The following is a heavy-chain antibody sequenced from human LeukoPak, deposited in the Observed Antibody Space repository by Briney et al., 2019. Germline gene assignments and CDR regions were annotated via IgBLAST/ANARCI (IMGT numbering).Heavy chain of an antibody. D-gene: IGHD3-16*02. V-gene: IGHV4-30-4*01. CDR2: IYYSGST. Sequence: NPSETLSLTCTVSGGSISSGDYYWSWIRQPPGKGLEWIGYIYYSGSTYYNPSLKSRVTISVDTSKNQFSLKLSSVTAADTAVYYCARSSRRRGGVSDYVWGSYRYNPWRLDYWGQGTLVTVSS. CDR1: GGSISSGDYY. J-gene: IGHJ4*02. CDR3: ARSSRRRGGVSDYVWGSYRYNPWRLDY.